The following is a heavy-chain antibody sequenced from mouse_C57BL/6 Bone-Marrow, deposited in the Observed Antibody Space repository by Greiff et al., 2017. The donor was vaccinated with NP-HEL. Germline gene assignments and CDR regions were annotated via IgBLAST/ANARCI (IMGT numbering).Heavy chain of an antibody. CDR3: ASSSHYYFDY. D-gene: IGHD1-1*01. Sequence: VKLMESGPGLVQPSQSLSITCTVSGFSLTSYGVHWVRQSPGKGLEWLGVIWSGGSTDYNAAFISRLSISKDNSKSQVFFKMNSLQADDTAIYYCASSSHYYFDYWGQGTTLTVSS. V-gene: IGHV2-2*01. CDR1: GFSLTSYG. J-gene: IGHJ2*01. CDR2: IWSGGST.